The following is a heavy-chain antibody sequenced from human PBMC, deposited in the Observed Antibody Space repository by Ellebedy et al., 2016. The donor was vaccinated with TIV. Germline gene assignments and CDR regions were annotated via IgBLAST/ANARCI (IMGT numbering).Heavy chain of an antibody. CDR1: GFTFDDYC. CDR2: ISWNRGSI. Sequence: PGGSLRLSCAASGFTFDDYCMHWVRHAPGKGLEWVPGISWNRGSIGYADSVKGRFTISRDNAKNSLYLQMNSLRAEDTALYYCAKSENCSGGSCYSNWFDPWGQGTLVTVSS. D-gene: IGHD2-15*01. CDR3: AKSENCSGGSCYSNWFDP. V-gene: IGHV3-9*01. J-gene: IGHJ5*02.